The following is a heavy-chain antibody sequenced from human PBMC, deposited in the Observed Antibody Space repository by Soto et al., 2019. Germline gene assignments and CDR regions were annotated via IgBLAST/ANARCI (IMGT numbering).Heavy chain of an antibody. CDR3: ARGRTTTVTTLAYFDY. V-gene: IGHV4-59*01. Sequence: SETLSLTCTVSGGSISSYYWNWIRQPPGKGLEWIGYIYYSGSTNYNPSLKSRVTISVDTSKNQFSLKLSSVTAADTAAYYCARGRTTTVTTLAYFDYWGQGNLVTVS. D-gene: IGHD4-17*01. CDR2: IYYSGST. J-gene: IGHJ4*02. CDR1: GGSISSYY.